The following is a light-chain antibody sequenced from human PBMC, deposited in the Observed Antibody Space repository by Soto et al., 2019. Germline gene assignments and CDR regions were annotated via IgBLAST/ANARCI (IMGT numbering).Light chain of an antibody. Sequence: EIVLTQSPGTLSLSPGARVTLSCRASQRVYTSYLAWYQQKPGQAPRLLIFGASSRATGTPDRFIGSGSGTDFNLTISRLEPEAFAVYYCQPYGGSPPYTFGKGTKLEIK. V-gene: IGKV3-20*01. CDR1: QRVYTSY. CDR2: GAS. J-gene: IGKJ2*01. CDR3: QPYGGSPPYT.